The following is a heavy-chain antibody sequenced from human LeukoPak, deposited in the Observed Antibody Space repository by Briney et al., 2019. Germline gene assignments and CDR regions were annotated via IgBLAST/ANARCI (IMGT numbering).Heavy chain of an antibody. CDR1: GFTFDDYA. J-gene: IGHJ4*02. Sequence: GGSLRLSCAASGFTFDDYAMHWVRQAPGKGLEWVSGISWNSGSIGYADSVKGRFTISRDNAKNSQYLQMNSLRAEDTALYYCAKGDYGGNFYYFDYWGQGTLVTVSS. CDR3: AKGDYGGNFYYFDY. D-gene: IGHD4-23*01. V-gene: IGHV3-9*01. CDR2: ISWNSGSI.